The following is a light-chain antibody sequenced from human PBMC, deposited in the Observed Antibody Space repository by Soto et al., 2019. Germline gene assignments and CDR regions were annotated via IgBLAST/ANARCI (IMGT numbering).Light chain of an antibody. Sequence: QSVLTQPPSVSAAPGQKVTISCSGSSSNVGNNYVSWYQQLPGTAPKLLIYDNYKRPSGIPDRFSGSKSGTSATLAITGLQTGDEADYYCGAWDSSRNSGVFGGGTKLTVL. CDR3: GAWDSSRNSGV. J-gene: IGLJ3*02. V-gene: IGLV1-51*01. CDR2: DNY. CDR1: SSNVGNNY.